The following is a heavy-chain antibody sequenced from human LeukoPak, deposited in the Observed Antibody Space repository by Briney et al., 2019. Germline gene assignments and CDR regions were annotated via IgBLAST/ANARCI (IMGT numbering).Heavy chain of an antibody. CDR1: GYTFTSQG. Sequence: ASVKVSCKTSGYTFTSQGISWVRQAPGQGLEWMGWISAYNGHTNYAQKLQGRVTMTTDTSTSTAYMELRSLRSDDTAVYYCARGGRWELPRPYAFDIWGQGTMVTVSS. D-gene: IGHD1-26*01. V-gene: IGHV1-18*01. J-gene: IGHJ3*02. CDR3: ARGGRWELPRPYAFDI. CDR2: ISAYNGHT.